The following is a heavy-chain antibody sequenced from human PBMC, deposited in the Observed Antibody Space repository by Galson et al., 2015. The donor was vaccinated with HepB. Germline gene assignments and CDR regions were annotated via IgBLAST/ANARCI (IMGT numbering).Heavy chain of an antibody. J-gene: IGHJ5*02. Sequence: CAISGDSVSSNSAAWNWIRQSPSRGLEWLGRTSYRSKWYNDYAVSVKSRITINPDTSKNQFSLKLSSVTAADTAVYYCARVGVLSYEELLWFGELCFDPWGQGTLVTVSS. CDR1: GDSVSSNSAA. V-gene: IGHV6-1*01. CDR2: TSYRSKWYN. CDR3: ARVGVLSYEELLWFGELCFDP. D-gene: IGHD3-10*01.